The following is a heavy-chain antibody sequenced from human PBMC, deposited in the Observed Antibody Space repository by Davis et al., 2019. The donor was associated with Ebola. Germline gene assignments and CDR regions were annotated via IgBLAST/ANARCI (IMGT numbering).Heavy chain of an antibody. CDR1: GYTFDNFW. D-gene: IGHD3-22*01. Sequence: KVSCKGSGYTFDNFWIGWVRQMPGKGLEWMGIIYPGDSDTRYSPSFQGQVTISADKSISTAYLQWSSLKASDIAMYYCVRQWGYFNSGVYDDFWGQGTLVTVSS. J-gene: IGHJ4*02. CDR2: IYPGDSDT. CDR3: VRQWGYFNSGVYDDF. V-gene: IGHV5-51*01.